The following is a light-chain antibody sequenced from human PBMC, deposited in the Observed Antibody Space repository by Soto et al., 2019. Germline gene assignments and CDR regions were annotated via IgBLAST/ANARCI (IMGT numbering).Light chain of an antibody. CDR2: GNS. CDR3: QSYDSSLSGSV. V-gene: IGLV1-40*01. J-gene: IGLJ3*02. CDR1: SSNIGAGYD. Sequence: QSVLTQTPSVSGAPGQRVTISCTGSSSNIGAGYDVHWYQQLPGTAPKLLIYGNSNRPSGVPDRFSGSKSGTSASLAITGLQAADEADYYCQSYDSSLSGSVFGGGTKVTVL.